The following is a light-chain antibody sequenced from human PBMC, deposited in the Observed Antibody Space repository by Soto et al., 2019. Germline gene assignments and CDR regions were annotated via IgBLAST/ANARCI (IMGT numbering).Light chain of an antibody. J-gene: IGLJ1*01. CDR1: SSDVGGFNY. CDR3: NSYTSSSTYV. Sequence: QSALTQPASVSGSPGQSITISCTGTSSDVGGFNYVSWYQQHPGKAPKLMIYDVTNRPSGVSYRFSGSKSGNTASLTISGLQAEDGADYYCNSYTSSSTYVFGTGPRVTVL. V-gene: IGLV2-14*03. CDR2: DVT.